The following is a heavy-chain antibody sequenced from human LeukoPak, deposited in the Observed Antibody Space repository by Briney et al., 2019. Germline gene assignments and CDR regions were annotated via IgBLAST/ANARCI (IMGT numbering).Heavy chain of an antibody. CDR2: IIPIFGTA. CDR1: GGTFSSYA. CDR3: ARGPRDGYNIYYYYYMDV. V-gene: IGHV1-69*05. D-gene: IGHD5-24*01. Sequence: SVKVSCKAPGGTFSSYAISWVRQAPGQGLEWMGGIIPIFGTANYAQKFQGRVTITTDESTSTAYMELSSLRSEDTAVYYCARGPRDGYNIYYYYYMDVWGKGTTVTVSS. J-gene: IGHJ6*03.